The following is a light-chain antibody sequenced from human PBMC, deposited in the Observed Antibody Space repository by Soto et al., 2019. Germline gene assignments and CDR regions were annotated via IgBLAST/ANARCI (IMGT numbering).Light chain of an antibody. CDR1: QRVSSSY. CDR3: QQYGSSPRT. V-gene: IGKV3-20*01. Sequence: ESVLTQSPGTLSLSPGERATLSCRASQRVSSSYLAWYQQKPGQAPRPLIYGASSRAIGIPDRFSGSGSGTDFTLTISRLEPEDLAVYYCQQYGSSPRTFGQGTKVEIK. CDR2: GAS. J-gene: IGKJ1*01.